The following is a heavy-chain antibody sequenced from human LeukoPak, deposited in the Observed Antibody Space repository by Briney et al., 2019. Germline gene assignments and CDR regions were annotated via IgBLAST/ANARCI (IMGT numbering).Heavy chain of an antibody. CDR1: GGSINNYY. J-gene: IGHJ4*02. CDR2: IYYSGTT. CDR3: ALLLGGYYGDY. V-gene: IGHV4-59*01. Sequence: SETLSLTCTVSGGSINNYYWSWIRQPPGKGLEWIGYIYYSGTTNYNPSLKSRVTISVDTSKNQFSLKLNSVTAADTAVYYCALLLGGYYGDYWGQGTLVTVSS. D-gene: IGHD3-22*01.